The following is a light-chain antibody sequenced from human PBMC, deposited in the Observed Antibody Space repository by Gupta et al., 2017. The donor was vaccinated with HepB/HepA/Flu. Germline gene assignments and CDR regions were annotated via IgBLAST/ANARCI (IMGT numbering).Light chain of an antibody. CDR1: DVANKG. CDR2: YDT. Sequence: SSVLTQPPSVSVAPGKSAKITCGGDDVANKGVHWYQQKPVQAPLLIIFYDTDRPSEIPDRFSGSNSETTATLTISGVEAGDEADYYCQRGDTIDNYWVFGGGTKLTVL. CDR3: QRGDTIDNYWV. J-gene: IGLJ3*02. V-gene: IGLV3-21*01.